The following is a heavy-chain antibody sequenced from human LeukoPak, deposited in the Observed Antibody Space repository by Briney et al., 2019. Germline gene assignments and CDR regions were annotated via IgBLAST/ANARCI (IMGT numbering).Heavy chain of an antibody. CDR1: GFTFDDYG. D-gene: IGHD2-2*01. V-gene: IGHV3-20*04. CDR2: INWNGGST. J-gene: IGHJ4*02. Sequence: GGSLRLSCAASGFTFDDYGMSWVRQAPGKGLEWVSGINWNGGSTGYADSVKGRFTISRDNAKNSLYLQMNSLRAEDTAVYYCARDGGYCSSTSCYPYFDYWGQGTLVTVSS. CDR3: ARDGGYCSSTSCYPYFDY.